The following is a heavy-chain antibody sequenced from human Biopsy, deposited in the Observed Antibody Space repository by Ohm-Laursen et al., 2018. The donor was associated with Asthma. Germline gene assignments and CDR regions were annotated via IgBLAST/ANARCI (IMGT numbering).Heavy chain of an antibody. V-gene: IGHV3-30*04. CDR1: GFTFRSYA. CDR3: ASSEVVTAILPMDV. J-gene: IGHJ6*02. D-gene: IGHD2-21*02. Sequence: SLRLSCTASGFTFRSYAMHWVRQAPGKGLEWVAFLSYDGSNKYYGDSVKGRFTISRDNSKNTLYLQMDSLRAEDTAVYYCASSEVVTAILPMDVWGQGTTVTVSS. CDR2: LSYDGSNK.